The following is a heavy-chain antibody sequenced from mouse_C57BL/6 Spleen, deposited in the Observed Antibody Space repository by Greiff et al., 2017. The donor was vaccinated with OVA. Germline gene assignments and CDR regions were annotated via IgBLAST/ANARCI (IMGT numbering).Heavy chain of an antibody. CDR3: ERYYYGSSYVDAMDY. CDR1: GFTFSDYG. J-gene: IGHJ4*01. D-gene: IGHD1-1*01. Sequence: EVQLVESGGGLVKPGGSLKLSCAASGFTFSDYGMHWVRQAPEKGLEWVAYISSGSSTIYYADTVKGRFTISRDNAKNTLFLQMTSLRSEDTAMYYCERYYYGSSYVDAMDYWGQGTSVTVSS. V-gene: IGHV5-17*01. CDR2: ISSGSSTI.